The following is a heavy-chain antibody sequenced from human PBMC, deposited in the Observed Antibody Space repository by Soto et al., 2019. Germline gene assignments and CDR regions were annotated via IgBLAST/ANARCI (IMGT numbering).Heavy chain of an antibody. CDR3: ARDRYLVVRALSRSYGMDV. J-gene: IGHJ6*02. D-gene: IGHD3-10*01. CDR1: GFTFSSYS. Sequence: GGSLRLSCAASGFTFSSYSMNWVRQAPGKGLEWVSYISSSSSTIYYADSVKGRFTISRDNAKNSLYLQMNGLRDEYTAVYYCARDRYLVVRALSRSYGMDVWGQGTTVTVS. V-gene: IGHV3-48*02. CDR2: ISSSSSTI.